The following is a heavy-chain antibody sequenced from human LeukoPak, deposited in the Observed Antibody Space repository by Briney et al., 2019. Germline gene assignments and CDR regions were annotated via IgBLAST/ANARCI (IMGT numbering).Heavy chain of an antibody. V-gene: IGHV3-23*01. D-gene: IGHD3-10*01. Sequence: GGSLRLSCAASGFTFSSYAMSWVRQAPGKGLEWVSSISGSGGSTYYADSVKGRFTISRDNSKNTLYLQMNGLRAEDTAVYYCAKGYDYRSGAGSFDYWGQGTLVTVSS. CDR2: ISGSGGST. J-gene: IGHJ4*02. CDR1: GFTFSSYA. CDR3: AKGYDYRSGAGSFDY.